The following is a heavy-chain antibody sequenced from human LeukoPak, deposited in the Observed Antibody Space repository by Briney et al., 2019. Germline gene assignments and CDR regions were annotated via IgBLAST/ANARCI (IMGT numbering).Heavy chain of an antibody. CDR1: GFTVGNNH. CDR3: ARDPPYSSSWYFDY. D-gene: IGHD6-13*01. V-gene: IGHV3-66*01. Sequence: GGSLRLSCAASGFTVGNNHMNWVRQAPGKGLEWVSLIYSGGNTQYADSVKGRFIIFRDSSKNTLYLQMNSLRVEDTAVYYCARDPPYSSSWYFDYWGQGTLVTVSS. CDR2: IYSGGNT. J-gene: IGHJ4*02.